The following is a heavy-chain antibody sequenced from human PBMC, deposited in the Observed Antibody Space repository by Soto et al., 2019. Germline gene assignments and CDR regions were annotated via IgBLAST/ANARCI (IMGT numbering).Heavy chain of an antibody. J-gene: IGHJ4*02. D-gene: IGHD3-9*01. CDR2: IWYDGSNK. CDR1: GFTFSSYG. V-gene: IGHV3-33*01. CDR3: ARDILTGYTPSGLGY. Sequence: QVQLVESGGGVVQPGRSLRLSCAASGFTFSSYGMHWVRQAPGKGLEWVAVIWYDGSNKYYADSVKGRFTISRDNSKNTLYLQMNSLRAEDTAVYYCARDILTGYTPSGLGYWGQGTLVTVSS.